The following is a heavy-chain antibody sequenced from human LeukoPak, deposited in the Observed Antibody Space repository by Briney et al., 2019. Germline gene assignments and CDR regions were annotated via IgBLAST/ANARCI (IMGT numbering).Heavy chain of an antibody. CDR2: IYYSGST. V-gene: IGHV4-59*12. CDR3: ARGKRIAAHPVDY. CDR1: GGSISSYY. Sequence: SETLSLTCTVSGGSISSYYWSWIRQPPGKGLEWIGYIYYSGSTNYNPSLKSRVTISVDTSKNQFSLKLSSVTAADTAVYYCARGKRIAAHPVDYWGQGTLVTVSS. J-gene: IGHJ4*02. D-gene: IGHD6-6*01.